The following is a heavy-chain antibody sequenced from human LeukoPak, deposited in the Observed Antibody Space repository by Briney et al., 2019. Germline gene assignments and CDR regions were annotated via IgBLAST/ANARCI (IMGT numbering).Heavy chain of an antibody. CDR3: ARVYYGGNSPSISPAVFDY. J-gene: IGHJ4*02. V-gene: IGHV1-8*01. CDR2: MNPNSGNT. CDR1: GYTFTSYD. Sequence: ASVKVSCKASGYTFTSYDINWVRQATGQGLEWMGWMNPNSGNTGYAQKFQGRVTMTRNTSISTAYMELSSLRSEDTAVYYCARVYYGGNSPSISPAVFDYWGQGTLVTVSS. D-gene: IGHD4-23*01.